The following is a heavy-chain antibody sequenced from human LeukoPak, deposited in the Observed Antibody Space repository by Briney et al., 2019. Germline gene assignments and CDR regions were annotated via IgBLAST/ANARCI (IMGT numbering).Heavy chain of an antibody. Sequence: GGSLRLSFAAYGFTLSSYWMHWVLQAPGNGLEWVSRISSDGGSTNYADSVKGRFTISRDNAKNTLYLQMNSLRAEDTAVYYCASGNSGYPSHWGQGTLVTVSS. J-gene: IGHJ4*02. CDR2: ISSDGGST. D-gene: IGHD3-22*01. CDR3: ASGNSGYPSH. V-gene: IGHV3-74*01. CDR1: GFTLSSYW.